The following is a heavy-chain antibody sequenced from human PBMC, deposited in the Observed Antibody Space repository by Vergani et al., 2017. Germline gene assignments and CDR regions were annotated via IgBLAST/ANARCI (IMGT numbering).Heavy chain of an antibody. V-gene: IGHV3-23*01. J-gene: IGHJ3*02. D-gene: IGHD3-3*01. Sequence: EVQLLESGGGLLQPGGSLRLSFSASVFTFSIYSIRLFLPAPWNWLDLFSSISGSCVTPFSAASVKGRFTISRDNSKNTLYLQMNSLRAEDTAVYYCAKDYYTLGSVGAKFAGAFDIWGQGTMVTVSS. CDR3: AKDYYTLGSVGAKFAGAFDI. CDR2: ISGSCVTP. CDR1: VFTFSIYS.